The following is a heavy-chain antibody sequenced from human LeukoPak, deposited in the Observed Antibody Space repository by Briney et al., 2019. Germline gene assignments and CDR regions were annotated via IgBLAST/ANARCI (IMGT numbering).Heavy chain of an antibody. D-gene: IGHD2/OR15-2a*01. V-gene: IGHV3-7*04. CDR2: TKQDGSET. CDR1: GFTFSGFW. CDR3: VRAGVSVAATLWD. Sequence: GGSLRLSCEASGFTFSGFWMSWVRQAPGKGLEWVANTKQDGSETNYADSVKGRFTISRDNAKTSLFLQMSSLRAEDTAVYYCVRAGVSVAATLWDWGQGVMATVSS. J-gene: IGHJ4*02.